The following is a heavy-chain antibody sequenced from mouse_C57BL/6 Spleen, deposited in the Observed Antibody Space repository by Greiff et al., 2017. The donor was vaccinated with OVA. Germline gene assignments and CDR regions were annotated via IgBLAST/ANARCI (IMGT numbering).Heavy chain of an antibody. CDR2: IDPEDGET. D-gene: IGHD1-1*01. J-gene: IGHJ4*01. Sequence: VQLQQSGAELVQPGASVKLSCTASGFTFTAYYLHWVKQRPEPVLSWIGRIDPEDGETKYAPKFQGKATITADTSSNTAYLQLSSLTSEDTAVYYCARYYYGSSWGDYYAMDYWGQGTSVTVSS. CDR1: GFTFTAYY. CDR3: ARYYYGSSWGDYYAMDY. V-gene: IGHV14-2*01.